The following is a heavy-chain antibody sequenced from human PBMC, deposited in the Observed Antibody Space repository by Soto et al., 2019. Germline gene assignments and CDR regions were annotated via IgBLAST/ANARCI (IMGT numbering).Heavy chain of an antibody. CDR1: GGTFSSYA. CDR2: IIPIFGTA. CDR3: ASHRYYDFWSGYYSPAYYYGMDV. D-gene: IGHD3-3*01. V-gene: IGHV1-69*13. J-gene: IGHJ6*02. Sequence: SVKVSCKASGGTFSSYAISWVRQAPGQGLEWMGGIIPIFGTANYAQKFQGRVTITADESTSTAYMELSSLRSEDTAVYYCASHRYYDFWSGYYSPAYYYGMDVWGQGTTVTVSS.